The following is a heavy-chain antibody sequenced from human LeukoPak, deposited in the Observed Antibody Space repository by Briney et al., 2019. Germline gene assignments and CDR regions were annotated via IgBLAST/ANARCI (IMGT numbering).Heavy chain of an antibody. CDR2: IYYSGNT. V-gene: IGHV4-39*07. CDR1: GGSIISSSYY. CDR3: ARDPTSYDYVWGSYRTYFDY. Sequence: PSETLSLTCTVSGGSIISSSYYWGWIRQPPGKGLEWIGSIYYSGNTDYNPSLKSRVTISVETSKNQFSLKLSSVTAADTAVYYCARDPTSYDYVWGSYRTYFDYWGQGTLVTVSS. J-gene: IGHJ4*02. D-gene: IGHD3-16*02.